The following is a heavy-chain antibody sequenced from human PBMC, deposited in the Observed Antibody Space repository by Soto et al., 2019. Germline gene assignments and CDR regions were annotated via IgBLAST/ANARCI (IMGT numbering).Heavy chain of an antibody. CDR3: CRKEMGTVNNYYYHLDV. J-gene: IGHJ6*03. CDR1: GYTFTSYY. V-gene: IGHV1-46*03. Sequence: QVQLVQSGAEVKKPGASVKVSCKASGYTFTSYYIHWVRQAPGQGLEWMGVINPGDGSTSYAQKFQGKGTMTTGTSTTTVYMEGSGLRSEDTAVYYCCRKEMGTVNNYYYHLDVWGKGAPVTVSS. D-gene: IGHD4-4*01. CDR2: INPGDGST.